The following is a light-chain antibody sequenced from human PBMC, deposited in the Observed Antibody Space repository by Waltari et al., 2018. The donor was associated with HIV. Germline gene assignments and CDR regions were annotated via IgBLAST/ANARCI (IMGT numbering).Light chain of an antibody. CDR1: SRAVGGYNY. CDR3: SSYTSSSTLYVV. J-gene: IGLJ2*01. V-gene: IGLV2-14*01. Sequence: QSALTQPASVSGSPGQSSTISCTGTSRAVGGYNYVPWYQQHPGKAPKLMIYEVSNRPSGVSNRFSGSKSGNTASLTISGLQAEDEADYYCSSYTSSSTLYVVFGGGTKLTVL. CDR2: EVS.